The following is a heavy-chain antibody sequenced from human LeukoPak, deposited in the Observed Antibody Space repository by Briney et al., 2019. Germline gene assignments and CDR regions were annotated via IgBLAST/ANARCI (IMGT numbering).Heavy chain of an antibody. Sequence: SGPTLVNPTQTLTLTCTFSGFPLSTSGMCVSWIRQPPGKALEWLALIDWDDDKYYSTSLKTRLTISKDTSKNQVVLTMTNMDPVDTATYHCARIHGAGEYSGAHAFDIWGQGTMVTVSS. D-gene: IGHD5-12*01. CDR1: GFPLSTSGMC. J-gene: IGHJ3*02. CDR3: ARIHGAGEYSGAHAFDI. CDR2: IDWDDDK. V-gene: IGHV2-70*01.